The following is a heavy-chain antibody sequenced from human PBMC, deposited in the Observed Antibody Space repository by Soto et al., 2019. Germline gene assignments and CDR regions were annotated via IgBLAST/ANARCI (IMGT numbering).Heavy chain of an antibody. CDR1: GDSVSKYY. CDR3: ARSPAYGDYANLDT. Sequence: SETLSLTCTVSGDSVSKYYWNWIRQPAGKGLEWIGRIYTTRSPNYNPSLKSRVTMSVDTSKNQFSLKLNLSSVTAADTAVYYCARSPAYGDYANLDTWGQGTLGTVSS. J-gene: IGHJ5*02. V-gene: IGHV4-4*07. CDR2: IYTTRSP. D-gene: IGHD4-17*01.